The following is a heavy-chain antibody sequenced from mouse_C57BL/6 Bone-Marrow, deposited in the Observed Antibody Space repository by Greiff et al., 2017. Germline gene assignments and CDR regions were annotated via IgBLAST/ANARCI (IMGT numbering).Heavy chain of an antibody. J-gene: IGHJ2*01. V-gene: IGHV2-5*01. D-gene: IGHD6-1*01. CDR1: GLPLTSHG. Sequence: QMQLKELGPGLVQPSQSLSITCTVSGLPLTSHGVHWVRQSPGKGLEWLGGIWRGGRTDYNAAFMSRLSITKDNSKSQVFFKMNSLQADDTAIYYCANSPFDYWGQGTTLTVSS. CDR3: ANSPFDY. CDR2: IWRGGRT.